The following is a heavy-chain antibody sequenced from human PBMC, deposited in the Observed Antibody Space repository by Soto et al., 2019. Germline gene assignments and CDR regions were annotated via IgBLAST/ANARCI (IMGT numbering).Heavy chain of an antibody. V-gene: IGHV3-30*03. J-gene: IGHJ4*02. D-gene: IGHD1-26*01. CDR1: GFNFSAYG. CDR3: RVGVAD. Sequence: QVQLVESGGGVVQPGSSLRLSCAASGFNFSAYGMHWVRQAPGTGLELVALLSFDASKKYYADSVKGRFTISRDTSRNTLYLQMNSLRVEDTAVYYCRVGVADCGQGTRVTVSS. CDR2: LSFDASKK.